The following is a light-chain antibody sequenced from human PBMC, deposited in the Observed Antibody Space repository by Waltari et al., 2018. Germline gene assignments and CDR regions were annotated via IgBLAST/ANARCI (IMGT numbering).Light chain of an antibody. CDR1: QSIVVW. J-gene: IGKJ1*01. CDR3: LQYNSYPWT. CDR2: KAS. Sequence: DIQVTQSPSTLSASVGDRVTITCRASQSIVVWLAWYQQKPGKAPRLLIYKASYLESGVPSRFSGSASGTAFTLTISSLQADDFATYYCLQYNSYPWTFGQGTTVKSN. V-gene: IGKV1-5*03.